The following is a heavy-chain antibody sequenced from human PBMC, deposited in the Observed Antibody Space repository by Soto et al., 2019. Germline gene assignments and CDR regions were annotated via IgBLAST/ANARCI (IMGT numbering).Heavy chain of an antibody. J-gene: IGHJ6*02. D-gene: IGHD3-10*01. CDR1: GDTFKNCV. Sequence: QVQVVQSGVEGRRPGSSVKVSCKASGDTFKNCVISWVRQAPGQGLEWMGGIIPLFGTTDFAQRFQCRLTNTTDESTTTAYMELSRLRSEDTATYYSAAGLGFGKLSVVWGQGTTVIVSS. CDR2: IIPLFGTT. CDR3: AAGLGFGKLSVV. V-gene: IGHV1-69*01.